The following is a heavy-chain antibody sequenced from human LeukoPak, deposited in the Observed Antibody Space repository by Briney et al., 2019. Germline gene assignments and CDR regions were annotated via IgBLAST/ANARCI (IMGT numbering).Heavy chain of an antibody. J-gene: IGHJ4*02. Sequence: GGSLRLSCAASGFTVSSNYMSWVRQAPGKGLEWVGRIKSKTDGGTTDYAAPVKGRFTISRDDSKNTLYLQMNSLKTEDTAVYYCTTDANPGATKEGHWGQGTLVTVSS. D-gene: IGHD1-26*01. V-gene: IGHV3-15*01. CDR3: TTDANPGATKEGH. CDR1: GFTVSSNY. CDR2: IKSKTDGGTT.